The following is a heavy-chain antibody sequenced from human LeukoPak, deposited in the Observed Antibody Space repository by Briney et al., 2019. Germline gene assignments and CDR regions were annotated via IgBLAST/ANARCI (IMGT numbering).Heavy chain of an antibody. CDR2: ITSRSFT. J-gene: IGHJ4*02. CDR1: GFTFRSCE. CDR3: ARGGADIPIDF. D-gene: IGHD2-21*02. V-gene: IGHV3-69-1*01. Sequence: KSGGSLRLSCAASGFTFRSCEMIWVRRAPGKGLEWVSSITSRSFTYYADSMKGRFTISRDNARNSLYLQTNSLRAEDTALYYCARGGADIPIDFWGQGTLVTVSS.